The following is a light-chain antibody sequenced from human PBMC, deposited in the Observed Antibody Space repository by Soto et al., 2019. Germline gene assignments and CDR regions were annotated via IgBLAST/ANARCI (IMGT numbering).Light chain of an antibody. CDR3: QQYGNSLWT. Sequence: EIVLTQSPCTLSLSPGSRATLSCRASQSVSSDSLAWYQQRNGQAPRVXIYSGNRRVTGIPDRFSGSGYGTDFTLTISSLEPEDFGVYYCQQYGNSLWTFGQGTKVDIK. V-gene: IGKV3-20*01. CDR2: SGN. J-gene: IGKJ1*01. CDR1: QSVSSDS.